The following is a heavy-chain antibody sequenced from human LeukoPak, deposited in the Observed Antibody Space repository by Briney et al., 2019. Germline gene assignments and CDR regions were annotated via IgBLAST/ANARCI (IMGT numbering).Heavy chain of an antibody. CDR3: ARDPYSSGWTNFDY. CDR1: GYTFTSYD. V-gene: IGHV1-69*13. J-gene: IGHJ4*02. CDR2: IIPIFGTA. Sequence: GASVKVSCKASGYTFTSYDINWVRQATGQGLEWMGGIIPIFGTANYAQKFQGRVTITADESTSTAYMELSSLRSEDTAVYYCARDPYSSGWTNFDYWGQGTLVTVSS. D-gene: IGHD6-19*01.